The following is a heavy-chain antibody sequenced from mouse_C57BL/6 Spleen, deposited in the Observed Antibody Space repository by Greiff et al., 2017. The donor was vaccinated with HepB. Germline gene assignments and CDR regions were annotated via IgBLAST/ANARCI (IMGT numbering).Heavy chain of an antibody. CDR1: GYTFTDYE. J-gene: IGHJ4*01. V-gene: IGHV1-15*01. CDR2: IDPETGGT. Sequence: VKLMESGAELVRPGASVTLSCKASGYTFTDYEMHWVKQTPVHGLEWIGAIDPETGGTAYNQKFKGKAILTADKSSSTAYMELRSLTSEDSAVYYCTRLGGNYYAMDYWGQGTSVTVSS. CDR3: TRLGGNYYAMDY.